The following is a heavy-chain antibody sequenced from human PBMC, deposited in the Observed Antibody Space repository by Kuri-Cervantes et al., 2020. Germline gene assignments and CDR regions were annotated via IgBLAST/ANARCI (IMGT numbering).Heavy chain of an antibody. J-gene: IGHJ4*02. V-gene: IGHV3-23*01. D-gene: IGHD6-19*01. CDR1: GFTFSSYA. CDR2: ISDSGGRT. CDR3: AKDRGSGWYDFDY. Sequence: ETLSLSCAASGFTFSSYAMSWVRQAPGKGLEWVSAISDSGGRTYFADSVKGRFTISRDNSKNTLYLQMNSLRAEDTAVYYCAKDRGSGWYDFDYWGQGTLVTVSS.